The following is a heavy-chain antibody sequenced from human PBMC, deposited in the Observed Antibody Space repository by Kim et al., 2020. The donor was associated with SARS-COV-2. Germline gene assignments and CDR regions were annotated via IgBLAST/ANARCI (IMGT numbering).Heavy chain of an antibody. V-gene: IGHV4-34*01. Sequence: SETLSLTCAVYGGSFSGYYWSWIRQPPGKGLEWIGEINHSGSTNYNPSLKSRVTISVDTSKNQFSLKPSSVTAADTAVYYCARGNGRLDAVRYYYYMDVWGKGTTVTVSS. D-gene: IGHD1-1*01. J-gene: IGHJ6*03. CDR2: INHSGST. CDR1: GGSFSGYY. CDR3: ARGNGRLDAVRYYYYMDV.